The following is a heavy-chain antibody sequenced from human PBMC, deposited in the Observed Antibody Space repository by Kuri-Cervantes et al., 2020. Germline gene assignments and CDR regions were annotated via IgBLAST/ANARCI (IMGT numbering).Heavy chain of an antibody. CDR1: GVSVSSGSYY. Sequence: ESLKISCTVSGVSVSSGSYYWSWVRQPPGKGLEWIGFIYYNGNTYYNPSLKSRVTISVDKSKNQFSLKLSSVTAADTAVYYCARVSVIETGFWSGYYNWFDPWGQGTLVTVSS. D-gene: IGHD3-3*01. CDR3: ARVSVIETGFWSGYYNWFDP. V-gene: IGHV4-61*01. J-gene: IGHJ5*02. CDR2: IYYNGNT.